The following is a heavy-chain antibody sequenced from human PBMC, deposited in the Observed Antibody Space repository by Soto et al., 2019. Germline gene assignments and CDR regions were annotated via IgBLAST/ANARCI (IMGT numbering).Heavy chain of an antibody. CDR1: GFIFGDYA. J-gene: IGHJ6*02. V-gene: IGHV3-49*03. D-gene: IGHD6-13*01. CDR3: ARYTYTSRYSYYGMDV. Sequence: PGGSLRLSCTTSGFIFGDYAMSWFRLAPGKGLEWVGSVRSTAYGETTEYAASVRGRFTISRDNSKSIAYLQMNSLTSEDTAVYYCARYTYTSRYSYYGMDVWGHGTTVTVS. CDR2: VRSTAYGETT.